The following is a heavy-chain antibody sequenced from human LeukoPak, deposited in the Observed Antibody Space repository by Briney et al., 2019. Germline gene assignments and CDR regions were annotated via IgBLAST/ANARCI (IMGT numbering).Heavy chain of an antibody. Sequence: GGSLRLSCAASGFAFDDFDMSWVRQAPGKGLEWVSVIYSGGSTYYADSVKGRFTISRGNSKNTLYLQMNSLRAEDTAVYYCAIGSVYFDYWGQGTLVTVSS. CDR1: GFAFDDFD. D-gene: IGHD4-17*01. CDR2: IYSGGST. CDR3: AIGSVYFDY. J-gene: IGHJ4*02. V-gene: IGHV3-53*01.